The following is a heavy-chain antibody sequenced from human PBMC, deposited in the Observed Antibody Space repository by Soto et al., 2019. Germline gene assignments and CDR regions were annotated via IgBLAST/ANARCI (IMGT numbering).Heavy chain of an antibody. CDR3: AKDRSGGYYYYMDV. D-gene: IGHD2-15*01. J-gene: IGHJ6*03. V-gene: IGHV3-9*01. CDR1: GFSFDDYA. CDR2: ISWNSGSI. Sequence: GGSLRLSCAASGFSFDDYAMHWVRQDPGKGLEWVSGISWNSGSIGYAVSVKGRFTISRDNAKNSLYLQMNSLRAEDTALYYCAKDRSGGYYYYMDVWGKGTTVTVSS.